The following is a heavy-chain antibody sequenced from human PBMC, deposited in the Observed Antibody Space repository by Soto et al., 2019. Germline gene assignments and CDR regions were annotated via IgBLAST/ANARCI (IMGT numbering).Heavy chain of an antibody. J-gene: IGHJ6*02. Sequence: SETLSLTCTVSGASISSYYWSWIRQPAGKGLEWIGRVYSSGSTNYNPSLKSRVTMSVDTSKSQFSLKLTSVTAADTAIYYCATLHSSGPKDYYYNVDVWRQGTTVTVSS. CDR3: ATLHSSGPKDYYYNVDV. CDR2: VYSSGST. CDR1: GASISSYY. V-gene: IGHV4-4*07. D-gene: IGHD6-19*01.